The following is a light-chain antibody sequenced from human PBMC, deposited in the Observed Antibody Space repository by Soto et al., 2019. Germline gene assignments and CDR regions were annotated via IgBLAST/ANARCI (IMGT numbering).Light chain of an antibody. V-gene: IGKV1-9*01. J-gene: IGKJ4*01. Sequence: DIQLTQSPSFLSASVGDRVTITCRASQGISSYLAWYQQKPGKAPKLLIYAASTLQSGVPSRFSGSGSGTEFTLTISSLQSEDFATYYCQQLNSYPPGLTVGGGTKVDIK. CDR3: QQLNSYPPGLT. CDR2: AAS. CDR1: QGISSY.